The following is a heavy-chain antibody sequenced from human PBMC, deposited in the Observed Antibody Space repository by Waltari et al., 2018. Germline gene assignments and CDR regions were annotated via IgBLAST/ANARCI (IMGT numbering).Heavy chain of an antibody. D-gene: IGHD1-20*01. V-gene: IGHV3-7*01. Sequence: EVHLVESGGGLVQPGGSLRPPCAASGFTCSYHWMTWVRQAPGKGLGWVANIKEDGGEKYYVDSVKGRFTISRDNAKNSLYLQMNSLRAEDTAVYYCARLYMAAFDYWDEGTLVTVSS. CDR3: ARLYMAAFDY. J-gene: IGHJ4*02. CDR2: IKEDGGEK. CDR1: GFTCSYHW.